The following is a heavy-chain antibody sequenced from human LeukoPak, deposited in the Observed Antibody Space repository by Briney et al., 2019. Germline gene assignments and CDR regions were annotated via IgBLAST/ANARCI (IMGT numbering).Heavy chain of an antibody. CDR2: MSPNSGDT. J-gene: IGHJ4*02. V-gene: IGHV1-8*01. Sequence: ASVKVSCKASGYTFTSHDISWVRQATGQGLEWMGWMSPNSGDTGYAQKFQGRVTMTSDSSISTAYMELSSLRSEGTAIYYCVRTPPNWGFDYWGQGTLVTVSS. CDR1: GYTFTSHD. CDR3: VRTPPNWGFDY. D-gene: IGHD7-27*01.